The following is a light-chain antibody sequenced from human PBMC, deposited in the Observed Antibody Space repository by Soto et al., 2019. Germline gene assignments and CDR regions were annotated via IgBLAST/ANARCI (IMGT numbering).Light chain of an antibody. CDR2: EVS. CDR3: SSYGGSNNLV. CDR1: SSDVGGYSY. Sequence: QSALTQPPSASGSPGQSVTICCTGASSDVGGYSYVSWYQQHPGKAPKLMIYEVSKRPSGVPDRFSGSKSGNTASLTVSGLQAEDEADYYCSSYGGSNNLVFGGGTKLTVL. J-gene: IGLJ2*01. V-gene: IGLV2-8*01.